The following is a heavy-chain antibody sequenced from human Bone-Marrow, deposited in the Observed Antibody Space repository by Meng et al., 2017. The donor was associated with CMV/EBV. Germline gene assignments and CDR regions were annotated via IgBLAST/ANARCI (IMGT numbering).Heavy chain of an antibody. CDR2: INHSGST. CDR1: GYY. CDR3: ARTRHYDYVWGSYRPTMNGFDP. D-gene: IGHD3-16*02. Sequence: GYYWSWIRQPPGKGLEWIGEINHSGSTNYNPSLKSRVTISVDTSKNQFSLKLSSVTAADTAVYYCARTRHYDYVWGSYRPTMNGFDPWGQGTLVTVSS. J-gene: IGHJ5*02. V-gene: IGHV4-34*01.